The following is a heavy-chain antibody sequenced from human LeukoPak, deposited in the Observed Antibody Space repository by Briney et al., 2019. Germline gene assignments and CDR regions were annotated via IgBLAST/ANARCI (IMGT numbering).Heavy chain of an antibody. CDR1: GGSISSDSYF. CDR2: ISYSGNT. V-gene: IGHV4-39*07. Sequence: SETLSLTCTVSGGSISSDSYFWGWIRQPPGKGLEWIGSISYSGNTYYNLSLKSRVTISVDTSKNQFSLKLSSVTAADTAVYYCARVSGRWDLDYWGQGTLVTVSS. J-gene: IGHJ4*02. D-gene: IGHD1-1*01. CDR3: ARVSGRWDLDY.